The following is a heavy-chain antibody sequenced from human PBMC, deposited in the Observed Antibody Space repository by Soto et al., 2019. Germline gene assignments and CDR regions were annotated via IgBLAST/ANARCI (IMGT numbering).Heavy chain of an antibody. Sequence: PSETLSLTCTVSGGSISSGDYYWSWIRQPPGKGLEWIAYIYYSGNTYYNPSLKSRVTISLDTSKNQFSLVLSSVTAADTAVYYWFDPWGQGTLVTVSS. J-gene: IGHJ5*02. CDR3: FDP. CDR2: IYYSGNT. V-gene: IGHV4-30-4*01. CDR1: GGSISSGDYY.